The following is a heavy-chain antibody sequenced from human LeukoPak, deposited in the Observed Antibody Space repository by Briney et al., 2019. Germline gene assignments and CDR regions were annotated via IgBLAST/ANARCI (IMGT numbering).Heavy chain of an antibody. V-gene: IGHV1-2*02. CDR2: INPNSGGT. CDR3: ARDERRGIVATNVDY. Sequence: ASVKVSCKASGYTFTGYYMHWVRQAPGQGLEWMGWINPNSGGTNYAQKFQGRVTMTRDTSISTAYMELSRLRSDDTAVYYCARDERRGIVATNVDYWGQGTLVTVSS. D-gene: IGHD5-12*01. J-gene: IGHJ4*02. CDR1: GYTFTGYY.